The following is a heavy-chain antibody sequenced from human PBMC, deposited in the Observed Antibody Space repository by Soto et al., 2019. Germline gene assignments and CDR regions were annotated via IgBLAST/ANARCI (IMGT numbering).Heavy chain of an antibody. V-gene: IGHV4-30-2*01. D-gene: IGHD1-26*01. CDR2: INHLETT. CDR1: GASITFGGYS. Sequence: SETLSLTCTVSGASITFGGYSWSWIRQTPGKGLEWIGYINHLETTFYNPSFESRLTLSIDRAKNQFSLKLHSMSAADRAVYFCARGGGSDSFDYWGQGILVTVS. J-gene: IGHJ4*02. CDR3: ARGGGSDSFDY.